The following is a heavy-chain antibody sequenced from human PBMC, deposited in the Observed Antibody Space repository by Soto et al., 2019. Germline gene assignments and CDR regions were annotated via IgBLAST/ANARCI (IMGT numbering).Heavy chain of an antibody. D-gene: IGHD2-2*01. Sequence: QVQLVESGGGVVQPGRSLRLSCAASGFTFSSYGMHWVRQAPGKGLEWVAVIWYDGSNKYYADSVKGRFTISRDNSKNTLYLQMNSLRAEDTAVYYCASLYCSSTSCYGGWGQGTLVTVSS. V-gene: IGHV3-33*01. CDR3: ASLYCSSTSCYGG. CDR1: GFTFSSYG. CDR2: IWYDGSNK. J-gene: IGHJ4*02.